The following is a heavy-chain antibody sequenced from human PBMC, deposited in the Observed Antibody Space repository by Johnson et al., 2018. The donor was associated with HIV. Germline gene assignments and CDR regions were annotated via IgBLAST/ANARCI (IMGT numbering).Heavy chain of an antibody. J-gene: IGHJ3*02. CDR3: ASEVEYSSLGGI. V-gene: IGHV3-48*03. Sequence: VQLVESGGGLVQPGRSLRLSCAASGFTFDDYGMSWVRQAPGKGLEWVSSIGSGGNNIYYADSVKGRFTISRDNAKNSLYLLMNSLRPEDTSIYFRASEVEYSSLGGIWGQGTMVTVSS. CDR1: GFTFDDYG. CDR2: IGSGGNNI. D-gene: IGHD6-6*01.